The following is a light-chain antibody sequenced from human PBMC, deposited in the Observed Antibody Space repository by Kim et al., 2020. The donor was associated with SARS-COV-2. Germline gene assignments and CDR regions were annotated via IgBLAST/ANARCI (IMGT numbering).Light chain of an antibody. CDR2: GAS. V-gene: IGKV3-20*01. Sequence: PGERATLSCRDSQSISSEFLAWYQQISGQSPRLLIFGASNRAAGIPDRFSGGGSGTDFTLTITRLEPADSAIYYCQQYSASPPAYTFGQGTKLEI. CDR3: QQYSASPPAYT. J-gene: IGKJ2*01. CDR1: QSISSEF.